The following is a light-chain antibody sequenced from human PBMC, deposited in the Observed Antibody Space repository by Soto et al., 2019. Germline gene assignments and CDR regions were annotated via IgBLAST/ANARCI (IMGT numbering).Light chain of an antibody. CDR1: QGSRSY. CDR2: AAS. Sequence: VICMTPSPSLLSASTEDRVTNSCRMSQGSRSYLDGDQQKPGKAPELLIYAASTLQRGGPARFSGSGAGTEFTLTISSLEPEDFAVYYCQQRTNWLWTFGQGTKVDIK. J-gene: IGKJ1*01. CDR3: QQRTNWLWT. V-gene: IGKV1D-8*03.